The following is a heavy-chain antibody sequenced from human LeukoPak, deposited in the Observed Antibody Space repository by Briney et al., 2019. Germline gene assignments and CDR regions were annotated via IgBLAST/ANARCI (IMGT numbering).Heavy chain of an antibody. CDR1: GGSISSSSYY. D-gene: IGHD4-17*01. J-gene: IGHJ4*02. V-gene: IGHV4-39*01. CDR2: IYYSGST. Sequence: PSETLSLTCTVSGGSISSSSYYWGWIRQPPGKGLEWIGSIYYSGSTYYNPSLKSRVTISADTSKNQFSLKLSSVTAADTAVYYCARTYGDFQYFDYWGQGTLVTVSS. CDR3: ARTYGDFQYFDY.